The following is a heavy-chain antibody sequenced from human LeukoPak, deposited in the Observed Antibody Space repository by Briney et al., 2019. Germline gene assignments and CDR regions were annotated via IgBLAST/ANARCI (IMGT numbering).Heavy chain of an antibody. CDR1: GFTFGNAW. Sequence: PGGSLRLSCAASGFTFGNAWMSWVRQAPGKGLEWVGRIKSKTDGGTTDYAAPVKGRFTISRDDSKNTLYLQMNSLKTEDTAVYYCTTDRGHEEFDYWGQGTLVTVSS. J-gene: IGHJ4*02. V-gene: IGHV3-15*01. CDR2: IKSKTDGGTT. CDR3: TTDRGHEEFDY.